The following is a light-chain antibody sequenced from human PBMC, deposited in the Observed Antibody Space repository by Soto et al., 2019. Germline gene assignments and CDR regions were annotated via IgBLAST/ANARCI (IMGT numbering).Light chain of an antibody. J-gene: IGKJ4*01. Sequence: MVLTHAPATLSLYPGERATLSCTARQHVTTTYIAWYQQKFGQAPRLLIYGASTRATGTPDRFTGGGFGTDFTLTISRVEPEDFAVYYCQQYDSSFTFGGGTKVDIK. CDR1: QHVTTTY. V-gene: IGKV3-20*01. CDR2: GAS. CDR3: QQYDSSFT.